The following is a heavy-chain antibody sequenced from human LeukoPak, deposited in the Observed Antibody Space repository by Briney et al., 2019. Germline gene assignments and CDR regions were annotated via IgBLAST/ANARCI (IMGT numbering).Heavy chain of an antibody. J-gene: IGHJ4*02. CDR2: ISGSGGST. CDR1: GFTFSSYA. D-gene: IGHD2-15*01. Sequence: GGSLRLSCAASGFTFSSYAMSWVRQAPGKGLEWVPAISGSGGSTYYADSVKGRFTISRDNSKNTLYLQMNSLRAEDTAVYYCAKDLDIVVVVAALDYWGQGTLVTVSS. V-gene: IGHV3-23*01. CDR3: AKDLDIVVVVAALDY.